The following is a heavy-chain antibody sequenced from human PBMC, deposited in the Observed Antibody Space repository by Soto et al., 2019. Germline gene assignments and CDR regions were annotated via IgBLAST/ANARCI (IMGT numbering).Heavy chain of an antibody. CDR2: IHSGGNT. Sequence: EVQLVDSGGGLVQPGGSLRLSCAASGFTVSSSYMGWVRQAPGKGLEWVSVIHSGGNTDYADPVKGRFTISRDTSKNTLYLQMSSRRVEDTALYYCARVGDIVLVSGGRWGWFDPWGQGTLVTVSS. D-gene: IGHD2-2*01. CDR1: GFTVSSSY. CDR3: ARVGDIVLVSGGRWGWFDP. J-gene: IGHJ5*02. V-gene: IGHV3-66*01.